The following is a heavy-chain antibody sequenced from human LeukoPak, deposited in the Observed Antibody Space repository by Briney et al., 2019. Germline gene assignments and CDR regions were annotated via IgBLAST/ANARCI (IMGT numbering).Heavy chain of an antibody. J-gene: IGHJ4*02. Sequence: GGSLRLSCAGSGFIFNNYAMHWVRQPPGKGLEWVSGISWNSGSIDYADSVKGRFTISRDNTKNSLYLQMNSLRVEDTAFYYCAKDNRRHYTSGPNPDSLHWGQGALVTVSS. CDR2: ISWNSGSI. D-gene: IGHD6-19*01. V-gene: IGHV3-9*01. CDR3: AKDNRRHYTSGPNPDSLH. CDR1: GFIFNNYA.